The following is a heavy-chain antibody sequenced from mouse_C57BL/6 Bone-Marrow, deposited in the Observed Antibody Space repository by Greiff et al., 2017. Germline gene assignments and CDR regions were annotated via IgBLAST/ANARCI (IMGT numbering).Heavy chain of an antibody. Sequence: QVQLQQPGAELVRPGSSVKLSCKASGYTFTSYWMPWVKQRPIQGLEWIGNIDPSDSDTHYNQKFKDKATLTVDKSSSTAYMQLSSLTSEDSAVYYCAKTHYYGSSYGGYAMDYWGQGTSVTVSS. CDR1: GYTFTSYW. CDR2: IDPSDSDT. CDR3: AKTHYYGSSYGGYAMDY. J-gene: IGHJ4*01. D-gene: IGHD1-1*01. V-gene: IGHV1-52*01.